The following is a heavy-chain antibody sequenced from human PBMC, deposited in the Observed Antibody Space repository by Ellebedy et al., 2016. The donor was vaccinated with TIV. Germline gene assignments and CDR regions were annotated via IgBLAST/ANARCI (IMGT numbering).Heavy chain of an antibody. CDR2: FDPEDGET. J-gene: IGHJ3*02. CDR3: ATTLRPASTDAFDI. CDR1: GYTLTELS. D-gene: IGHD2-2*01. V-gene: IGHV1-24*01. Sequence: ASVKVSCXVSGYTLTELSMHWVRQAPGKGLEWMGGFDPEDGETIYAQKFQGRVTMTEDTSTDTAYMELSSLRSEDTAVYYCATTLRPASTDAFDIWGQGTMVTVSS.